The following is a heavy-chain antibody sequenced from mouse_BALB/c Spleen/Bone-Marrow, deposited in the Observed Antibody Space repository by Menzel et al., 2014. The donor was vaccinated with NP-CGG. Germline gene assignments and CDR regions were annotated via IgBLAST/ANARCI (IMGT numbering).Heavy chain of an antibody. CDR3: ASPSNGNPFAY. CDR1: GYSFTSYW. D-gene: IGHD2-1*01. J-gene: IGHJ3*01. V-gene: IGHV1S74*01. CDR2: IDPSDSGT. Sequence: QVQLQQSGPQLVRPGASVKISCKASGYSFTSYWMHWVKQRPGQGLEWIGMIDPSDSGTRLNQNFKDKATLTADKSSSTAYMQLSSPTTKGSAVYYCASPSNGNPFAYWGQGTLVTVSA.